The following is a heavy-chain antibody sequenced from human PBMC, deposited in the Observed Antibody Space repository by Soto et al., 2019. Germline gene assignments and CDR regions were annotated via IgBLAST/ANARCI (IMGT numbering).Heavy chain of an antibody. CDR3: ARFDGVGGLYGMDV. V-gene: IGHV3-11*05. CDR2: ISSSSSYT. CDR1: GFTFSDYY. D-gene: IGHD2-2*01. J-gene: IGHJ6*02. Sequence: QVQLVESGGGLVKPGGSLRLSCAASGFTFSDYYMSWIHQAPGKGLEWVSYISSSSSYTNYADSVKGRFTISRDNAKNSLYLQMNSLRAEDTAVYYCARFDGVGGLYGMDVWGQGTTVTVSS.